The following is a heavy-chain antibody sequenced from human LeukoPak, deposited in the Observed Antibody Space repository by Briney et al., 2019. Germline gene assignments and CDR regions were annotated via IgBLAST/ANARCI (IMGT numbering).Heavy chain of an antibody. Sequence: SETLSLTCTVSGGSISSHYWSWIRQPPGKGLEWIGYIYYSGSTNYNPSLKSRVTISVDTSKNQFSLKRSSVTAADTAVYYCAREACSSTSCYLPAFDPWGQGTLVTVSS. CDR2: IYYSGST. CDR1: GGSISSHY. J-gene: IGHJ5*02. V-gene: IGHV4-59*11. D-gene: IGHD2-2*01. CDR3: AREACSSTSCYLPAFDP.